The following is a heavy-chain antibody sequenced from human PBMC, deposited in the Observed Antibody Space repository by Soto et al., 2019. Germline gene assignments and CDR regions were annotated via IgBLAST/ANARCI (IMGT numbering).Heavy chain of an antibody. D-gene: IGHD3-3*02. V-gene: IGHV4-31*03. CDR3: ASPKIAFYNWFDP. CDR2: IYYGGST. CDR1: GGSISSGGYY. J-gene: IGHJ5*02. Sequence: PSETLSLTCTVSGGSISSGGYYWSWIRQHPGKGLEWIGYIYYGGSTFYSPSLKSRITISVDTSKNQFSLKLSSVTAADTAVYYCASPKIAFYNWFDPWGQGTLVTVSS.